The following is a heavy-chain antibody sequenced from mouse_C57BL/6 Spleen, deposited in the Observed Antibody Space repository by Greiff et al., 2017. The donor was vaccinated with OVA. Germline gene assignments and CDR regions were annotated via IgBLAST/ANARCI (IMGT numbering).Heavy chain of an antibody. Sequence: EVKVVESGGGLVQPGGSMKLSCVASGFTFSNYWMNWVRQSPEKGLEWVAQIRLKSDNYATHYAESVKGRFTISRDDSKSSVYLQMNNLRAEDTGIYYCTESWYFDVWGTGTTVTVSS. J-gene: IGHJ1*03. CDR2: IRLKSDNYAT. V-gene: IGHV6-3*01. CDR1: GFTFSNYW. CDR3: TESWYFDV.